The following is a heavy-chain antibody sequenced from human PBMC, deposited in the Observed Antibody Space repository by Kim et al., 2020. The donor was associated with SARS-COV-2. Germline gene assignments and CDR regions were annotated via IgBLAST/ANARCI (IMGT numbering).Heavy chain of an antibody. D-gene: IGHD2-21*01. Sequence: SLSLKNRLTISVETSKKQFSLTVTSVTAADTAMYYCARQVISAWFNFDLWGQGTMVTVSS. J-gene: IGHJ3*01. CDR3: ARQVISAWFNFDL. V-gene: IGHV4-39*01.